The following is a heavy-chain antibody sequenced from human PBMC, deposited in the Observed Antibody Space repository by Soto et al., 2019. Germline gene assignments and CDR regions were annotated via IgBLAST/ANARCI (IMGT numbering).Heavy chain of an antibody. CDR2: IVGTGNTT. CDR3: ARIRQLLFVY. CDR1: GFTFRVYA. Sequence: SXGSLILSCTASGFTFRVYAMSWFRQAPGMGLEWVSAIVGTGNTTYYADSVKGRFTIARDNSRDTLYLQMTSLRVEDTAVYYCARIRQLLFVYWGQGTLVTVSS. J-gene: IGHJ4*02. D-gene: IGHD2-2*01. V-gene: IGHV3-23*01.